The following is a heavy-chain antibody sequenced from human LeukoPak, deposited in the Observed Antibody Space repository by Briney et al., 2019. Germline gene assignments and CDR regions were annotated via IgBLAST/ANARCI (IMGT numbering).Heavy chain of an antibody. D-gene: IGHD1-26*01. CDR3: ARDKGSIVGAPRYAFDI. CDR1: GFTFSSYG. CDR2: IWYDGSNK. J-gene: IGHJ3*02. V-gene: IGHV3-33*08. Sequence: HSGGSLRLSCAASGFTFSSYGMHWVRQAPGKGLEWVAVIWYDGSNKYYADSVKDRFTISRDNSKNTLYLQMNSLRAEDTAVYYCARDKGSIVGAPRYAFDIWGQGTMVTVSS.